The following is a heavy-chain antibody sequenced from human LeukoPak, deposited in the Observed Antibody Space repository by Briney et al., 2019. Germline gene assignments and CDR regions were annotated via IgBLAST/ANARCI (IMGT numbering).Heavy chain of an antibody. D-gene: IGHD2-21*02. V-gene: IGHV3-30*18. Sequence: PGGSLRLSCAASGFTFSSYGMHWVCQAPGKGLEWVAVISYDGSNKYYADSVKGRFTISRDNSKNTLYLQMNSLRAEDTAVYYCAKDKSVVTAPWYFDLWGRGTLVTVSS. J-gene: IGHJ2*01. CDR3: AKDKSVVTAPWYFDL. CDR2: ISYDGSNK. CDR1: GFTFSSYG.